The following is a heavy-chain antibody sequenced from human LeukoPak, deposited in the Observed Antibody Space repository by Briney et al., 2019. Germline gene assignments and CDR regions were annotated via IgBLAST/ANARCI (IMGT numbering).Heavy chain of an antibody. Sequence: GGSLRLSCAASGFTFSSYGMHWVRQAPGKGLEWVAVIWYDGSNKYYADSVKGRFTISRDNPKNTLYLQMNSLRAEDTAVYYCARDISAVVAAAGTGDYWGQGTLVTVSS. V-gene: IGHV3-33*01. CDR3: ARDISAVVAAAGTGDY. CDR2: IWYDGSNK. D-gene: IGHD6-13*01. J-gene: IGHJ4*02. CDR1: GFTFSSYG.